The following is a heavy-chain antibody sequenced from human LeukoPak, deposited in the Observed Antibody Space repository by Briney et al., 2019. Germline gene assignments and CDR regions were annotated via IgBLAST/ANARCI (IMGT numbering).Heavy chain of an antibody. Sequence: ASVKVSCKASGYTFTNYIINWVRQAPGQGLGWRGWMNAKIGKTNNAQTFQGRFSMTRDPSSSTAYRGRGSLRFADTAVYYCARWSVTRVRSVAFDVWGRGTVVTVS. J-gene: IGHJ3*01. D-gene: IGHD4-17*01. CDR2: MNAKIGKT. CDR1: GYTFTNYI. CDR3: ARWSVTRVRSVAFDV. V-gene: IGHV1-8*02.